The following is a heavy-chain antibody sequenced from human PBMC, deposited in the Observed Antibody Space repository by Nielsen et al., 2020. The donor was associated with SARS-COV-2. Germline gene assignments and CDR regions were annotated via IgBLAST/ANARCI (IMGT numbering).Heavy chain of an antibody. J-gene: IGHJ4*02. CDR3: ARLWDDGYYFDTGPYDY. CDR1: GFIFSNYR. D-gene: IGHD3-22*01. CDR2: INPDESKT. Sequence: GGSLRLSCAASGFIFSNYRMRWVRQAPGKGLVWVSHINPDESKTTYADSVKGRFTISRDNAKNTLYLQMNSLRAEDTAVYYCARLWDDGYYFDTGPYDYWGQGTLVTVSS. V-gene: IGHV3-74*03.